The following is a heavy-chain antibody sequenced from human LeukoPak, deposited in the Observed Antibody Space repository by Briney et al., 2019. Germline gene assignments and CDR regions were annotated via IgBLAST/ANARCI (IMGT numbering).Heavy chain of an antibody. CDR1: GYTFTSYG. J-gene: IGHJ4*02. Sequence: GASVKVSCKASGYTFTSYGISWVRQAPGQGLEWMGWISAYNGNTNYAQKLQGRVTMTTDTSTSTAYMELRSLRSDDTAVYYCARDSASDYYGSSGYSQKNFDYWGQGTLVTVSS. D-gene: IGHD3-22*01. CDR2: ISAYNGNT. CDR3: ARDSASDYYGSSGYSQKNFDY. V-gene: IGHV1-18*01.